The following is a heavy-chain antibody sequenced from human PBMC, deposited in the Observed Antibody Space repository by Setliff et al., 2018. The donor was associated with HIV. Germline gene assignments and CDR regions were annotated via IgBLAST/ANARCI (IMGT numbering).Heavy chain of an antibody. Sequence: GESLKISCKSSGYTFNTYWIHWVRQMPGKGLEWMGIVYPADSDTRYSPSFQGQVNISVDKSINTAFLQWSSLKASDTAMYYCSRASDPSHRMPPTNYYYYMDVWGKGTKVTVSS. CDR1: GYTFNTYW. J-gene: IGHJ6*03. CDR3: SRASDPSHRMPPTNYYYYMDV. CDR2: VYPADSDT. V-gene: IGHV5-51*01. D-gene: IGHD2-2*01.